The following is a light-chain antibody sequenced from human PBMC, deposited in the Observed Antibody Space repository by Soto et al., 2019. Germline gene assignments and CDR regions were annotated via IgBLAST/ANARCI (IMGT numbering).Light chain of an antibody. Sequence: NQMTQSPSSVSASVGDRVTMTCRASQGVGGWLAWYQQKPGKVPKLLIYATSSLHSGVPSRFSGSGSETDFTLSISSLQPEDFATYYCQQTHSLPLSFGPGTKVDIK. J-gene: IGKJ3*01. CDR3: QQTHSLPLS. CDR1: QGVGGW. CDR2: ATS. V-gene: IGKV1-12*01.